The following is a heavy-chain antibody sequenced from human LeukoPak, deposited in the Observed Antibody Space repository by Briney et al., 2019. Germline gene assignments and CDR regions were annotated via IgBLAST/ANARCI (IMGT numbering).Heavy chain of an antibody. Sequence: GGSLRLSCAASGFTFSSYAMSWVRQAPGKGLEWVSGISESGGSTYYADSVKGRFTISRDNSINTLYLQMNSLRAEDTAVYYCATETNGRHYDYWGQGTLLTVSS. CDR3: ATETNGRHYDY. V-gene: IGHV3-23*01. J-gene: IGHJ4*02. D-gene: IGHD1-14*01. CDR2: ISESGGST. CDR1: GFTFSSYA.